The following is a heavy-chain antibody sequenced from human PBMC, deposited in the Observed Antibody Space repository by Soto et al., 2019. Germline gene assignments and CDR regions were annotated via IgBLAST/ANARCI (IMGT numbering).Heavy chain of an antibody. V-gene: IGHV3-23*01. Sequence: EVRLLESGGGLVQPGGSLRLSCAASGFTFSSYAMGWVRQAPGKGLEWVSAISGSGDDTYDADSVKGRFTISRDNSKNTLYLQMNNLRVEDTAVYYCAKDAFGVVIHFDSWGQGTLVTVSS. CDR2: ISGSGDDT. CDR3: AKDAFGVVIHFDS. CDR1: GFTFSSYA. J-gene: IGHJ4*02. D-gene: IGHD3-3*01.